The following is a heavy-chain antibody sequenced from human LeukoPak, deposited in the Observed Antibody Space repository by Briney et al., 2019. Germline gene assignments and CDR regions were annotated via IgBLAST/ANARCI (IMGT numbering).Heavy chain of an antibody. CDR2: IRSKAYGETT. J-gene: IGHJ5*02. D-gene: IGHD2/OR15-2a*01. V-gene: IGHV3-49*04. CDR3: TRDHFA. Sequence: GGSLRLSCTASGFIFSDHAMSWVRQAPGKGLEWVGFIRSKAYGETTEYAASVNGRFTISRDDSKSIAYLQMNSLKTEDTAVYYCTRDHFAWGQGTLVTVSS. CDR1: GFIFSDHA.